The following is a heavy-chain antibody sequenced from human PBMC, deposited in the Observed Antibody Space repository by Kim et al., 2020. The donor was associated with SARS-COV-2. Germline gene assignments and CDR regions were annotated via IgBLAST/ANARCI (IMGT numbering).Heavy chain of an antibody. CDR2: FDPEDGET. D-gene: IGHD6-19*01. Sequence: ASVKVSCKVSGYTLTELSMHWVRQAPGKGLEWMGGFDPEDGETIYAQKFQGRVTMTEDTSTDTAYMELSSLRSEDTAVYYCATHPSGQWLVEGDYWGQGTLVTVSS. J-gene: IGHJ4*02. CDR1: GYTLTELS. V-gene: IGHV1-24*01. CDR3: ATHPSGQWLVEGDY.